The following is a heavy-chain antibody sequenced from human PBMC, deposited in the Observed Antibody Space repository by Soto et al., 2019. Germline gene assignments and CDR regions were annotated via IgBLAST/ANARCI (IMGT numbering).Heavy chain of an antibody. CDR1: GYTLTELS. J-gene: IGHJ4*02. V-gene: IGHV1-24*01. CDR3: ATVPYYYDSSGLYYFDY. CDR2: FDPEDGET. Sequence: ASVKVSCKVSGYTLTELSMHWVRQAPGKGLDWMGGFDPEDGETIYAQKFQGRVTMTEDTSTDTAYMELSSLRSEDTAVYYCATVPYYYDSSGLYYFDYWGQGTLVTVSS. D-gene: IGHD3-22*01.